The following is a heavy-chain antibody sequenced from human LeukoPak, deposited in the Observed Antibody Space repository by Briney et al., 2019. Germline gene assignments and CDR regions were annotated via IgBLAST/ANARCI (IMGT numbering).Heavy chain of an antibody. CDR2: IYYSGST. CDR1: GGSISSSSYY. CDR3: ARWGYSGYPNRYYFDY. D-gene: IGHD5-12*01. V-gene: IGHV4-39*07. J-gene: IGHJ4*02. Sequence: SETLSLTCTVSGGSISSSSYYWGWIRQPPGKGLEWIGSIYYSGSTYYNPSLKSRVTISVDTSKNQFSLKLSSVTAADTAVYYCARWGYSGYPNRYYFDYWGQGTLVTVSS.